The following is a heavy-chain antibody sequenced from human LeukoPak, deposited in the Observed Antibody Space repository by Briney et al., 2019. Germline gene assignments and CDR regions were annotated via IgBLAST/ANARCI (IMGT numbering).Heavy chain of an antibody. Sequence: ASVKVSCKASGYTFTGYYMHWVRQAPGQGLEWMGWINPNSGGTNYAQKFQGWVTMTRDTSISTAYMELSRLRSDDTAVYYCARGLYYYYGSGSYSQGVFDYWGQRTLVTVSS. CDR1: GYTFTGYY. V-gene: IGHV1-2*04. J-gene: IGHJ4*02. D-gene: IGHD3-10*01. CDR2: INPNSGGT. CDR3: ARGLYYYYGSGSYSQGVFDY.